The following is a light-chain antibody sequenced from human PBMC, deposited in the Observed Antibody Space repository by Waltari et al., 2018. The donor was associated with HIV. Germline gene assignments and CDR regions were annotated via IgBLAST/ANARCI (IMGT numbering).Light chain of an antibody. V-gene: IGLV1-51*01. CDR2: ENP. CDR1: NSNIGNNF. CDR3: GAWDSALGGWL. Sequence: QSVLTQPPSVSAPPGQKVTISCSGSNSNIGNNFVSWNYHSPGTTPKLLVGENPWRPPGLPDRISGSKSGTSATLGISGLQTADEGDYYCGAWDSALGGWLFGGGTKLTV. J-gene: IGLJ3*02.